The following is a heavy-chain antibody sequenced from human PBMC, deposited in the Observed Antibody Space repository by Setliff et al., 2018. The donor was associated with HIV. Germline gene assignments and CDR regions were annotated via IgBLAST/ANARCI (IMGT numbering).Heavy chain of an antibody. Sequence: GGSLRLSCAAPGFTFSSYAMSWVRQAPGKGLEWVSATSGSGVGTYYADSVKGRFTISRDSSKNTLYLQMNSLRAEDTAVYYCAKDQNIVVVTAIFHAFDIWGQGTMVTVSS. CDR1: GFTFSSYA. CDR2: TSGSGVGT. V-gene: IGHV3-23*01. J-gene: IGHJ3*02. D-gene: IGHD2-21*02. CDR3: AKDQNIVVVTAIFHAFDI.